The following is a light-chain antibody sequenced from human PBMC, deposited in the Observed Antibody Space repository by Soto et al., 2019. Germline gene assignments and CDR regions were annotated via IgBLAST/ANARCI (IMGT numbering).Light chain of an antibody. Sequence: QSALTQPASVSGSPGQSITISCAGTSSDVGSYNYVSWYQQHPGKAPKLMIYEVSNRPSGVSSRFSGSKSGNTASLTISGLTAEDEAHYYCSSYTSSSTLFGTGTKVTV. CDR2: EVS. V-gene: IGLV2-14*01. J-gene: IGLJ1*01. CDR3: SSYTSSSTL. CDR1: SSDVGSYNY.